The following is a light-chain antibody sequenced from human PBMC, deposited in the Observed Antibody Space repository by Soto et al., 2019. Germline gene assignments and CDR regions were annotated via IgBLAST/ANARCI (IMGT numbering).Light chain of an antibody. Sequence: DIQMTHSPSTLSLSVGDRVTITFRASQSISSWLAWYQQKPGKAPKLLIYKASSLESGVPSRFSGSGSGTEFTLTISSLQPDDFATYYCQQYNSYSRTFGQGTKVDNK. V-gene: IGKV1-5*03. CDR1: QSISSW. CDR3: QQYNSYSRT. CDR2: KAS. J-gene: IGKJ1*01.